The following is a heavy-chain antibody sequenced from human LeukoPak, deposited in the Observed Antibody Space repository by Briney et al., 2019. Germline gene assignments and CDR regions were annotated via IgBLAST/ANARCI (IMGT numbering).Heavy chain of an antibody. CDR3: ARSRRRDGSIDY. CDR2: IDWDDDK. CDR1: GFSLSTTGMC. V-gene: IGHV2-70*11. J-gene: IGHJ4*02. D-gene: IGHD5-24*01. Sequence: SGPALVKPTQTLTLTCTISGFSLSTTGMCVSWIRQPPGKALEWLARIDWDDDKYYNTSLRTRLTISKDTSKNQVVVKVTNMDPVDTATYYCARSRRRDGSIDYWGQGNLVTVSS.